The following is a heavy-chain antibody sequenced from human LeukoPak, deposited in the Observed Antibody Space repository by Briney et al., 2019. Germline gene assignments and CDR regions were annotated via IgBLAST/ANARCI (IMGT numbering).Heavy chain of an antibody. J-gene: IGHJ6*02. Sequence: GGSLRLSCAVSGITLSNYGMSWVRQAPGKGLEWVSSISSSSSYIYYADSVKGRFTISRDNAKNSLYLQMNSLRAEDTAVYYCARSRSYCSSTSCYLVGAENYYGMDVWGQGTTVTVSS. D-gene: IGHD2-2*01. CDR2: ISSSSSYI. CDR1: GITLSNYG. CDR3: ARSRSYCSSTSCYLVGAENYYGMDV. V-gene: IGHV3-21*01.